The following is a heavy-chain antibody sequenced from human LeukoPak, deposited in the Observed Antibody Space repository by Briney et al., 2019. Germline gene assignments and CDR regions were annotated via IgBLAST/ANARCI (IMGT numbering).Heavy chain of an antibody. CDR1: GESFSGYY. V-gene: IGHV4-34*01. CDR2: IYHSGST. J-gene: IGHJ4*02. Sequence: PSETLSLTCAIYGESFSGYYWNWIRQPPGKGLEWIGEIYHSGSTNYNPSLKSRVTISVDTSKNQFSLKLSSVTAADTAVYYCAREQSAALDYWGQGTLVTVSS. D-gene: IGHD4-11*01. CDR3: AREQSAALDY.